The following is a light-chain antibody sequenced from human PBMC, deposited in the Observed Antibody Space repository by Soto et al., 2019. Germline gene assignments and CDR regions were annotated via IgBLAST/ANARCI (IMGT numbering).Light chain of an antibody. CDR1: QGISSY. CDR2: DAS. Sequence: IQLTQSPASLYASVGDRVPITCRASQGISSYLGWYQQKPGKAPNLLIYDASTLHSGVPSRFSGCGSGTDFTLTISSLQPEDFATYYCQQVNVYPSTFGGGTKV. J-gene: IGKJ4*01. V-gene: IGKV1-9*01. CDR3: QQVNVYPST.